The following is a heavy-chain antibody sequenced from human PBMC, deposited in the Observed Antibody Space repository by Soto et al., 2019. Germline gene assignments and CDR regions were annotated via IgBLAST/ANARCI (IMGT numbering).Heavy chain of an antibody. J-gene: IGHJ6*03. V-gene: IGHV3-74*01. CDR3: ARAPTVGSYYYMDV. D-gene: IGHD3-10*01. CDR1: GLTFPTPW. CDR2: INSDGSST. Sequence: GGSLKPSWAPSGLTFPTPWMHWVRQPPGKGLVWVSRINSDGSSTNYADSVKGRFTVSRDNAKNTLYLQMNSLRAEDTAVYYCARAPTVGSYYYMDVWGKGTTVTVSS.